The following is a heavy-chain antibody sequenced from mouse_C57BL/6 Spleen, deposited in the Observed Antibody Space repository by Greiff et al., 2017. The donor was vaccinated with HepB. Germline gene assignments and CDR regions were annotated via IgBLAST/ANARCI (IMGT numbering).Heavy chain of an antibody. J-gene: IGHJ2*01. V-gene: IGHV5-4*01. Sequence: EVQGVESGGGLVKPGGSLKLSCAASGFTFSSYAMSWVRQTPEKRLEWVATISDGGSYTYYPDNVKGRFTISRDNAKNNLYLQMSHLKSEDTSMYYCARDRELDFDYWGQGTTLTVSS. CDR1: GFTFSSYA. D-gene: IGHD4-1*01. CDR3: ARDRELDFDY. CDR2: ISDGGSYT.